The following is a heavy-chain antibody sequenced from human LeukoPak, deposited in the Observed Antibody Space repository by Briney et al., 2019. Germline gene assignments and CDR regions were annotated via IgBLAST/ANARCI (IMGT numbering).Heavy chain of an antibody. CDR2: ISGSGGST. V-gene: IGHV3-23*01. CDR1: GFTFSSYG. D-gene: IGHD1-26*01. CDR3: AKTIVGATFDY. J-gene: IGHJ4*02. Sequence: GGSLRLSCAASGFTFSSYGMSWVRQAPGKGLEWVSAISGSGGSTYYADSVKGRFTISRDNSKNTLYLQMNNLRAEDTAVYYCAKTIVGATFDYWGQGTLVTVSS.